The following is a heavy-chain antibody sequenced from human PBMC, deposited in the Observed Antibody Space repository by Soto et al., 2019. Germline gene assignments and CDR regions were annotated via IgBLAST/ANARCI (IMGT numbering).Heavy chain of an antibody. Sequence: QVQLVESGGGVVQPGRSLRLSCAVSGFTLSNYGIHWVRQAPGKGLEWVAVIWYDGNNKYYADPVKGRFTVSRDTSKNTVDLEMNSMRAEDTAVYYCAGEDGVGYYGHFQHWGQGTLVTVSS. J-gene: IGHJ1*01. CDR3: AGEDGVGYYGHFQH. CDR1: GFTLSNYG. CDR2: IWYDGNNK. V-gene: IGHV3-33*01. D-gene: IGHD1-26*01.